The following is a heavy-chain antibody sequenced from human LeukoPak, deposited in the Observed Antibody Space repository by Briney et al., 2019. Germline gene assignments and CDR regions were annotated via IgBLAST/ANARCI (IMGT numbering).Heavy chain of an antibody. CDR2: MNPNSGNT. CDR1: GYTFTSYD. Sequence: GASVKVSCKASGYTFTSYDINWVRQATGQGLEWMGWMNPNSGNTGYAQKFQGRVTMTRNTSMSTAYMELSSLRSEDTAVYYCARRSIAARVLDYWGQGTLVTVSS. D-gene: IGHD6-6*01. CDR3: ARRSIAARVLDY. V-gene: IGHV1-8*01. J-gene: IGHJ4*02.